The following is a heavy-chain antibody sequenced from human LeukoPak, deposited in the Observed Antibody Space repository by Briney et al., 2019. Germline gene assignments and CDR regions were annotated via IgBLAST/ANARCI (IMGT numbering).Heavy chain of an antibody. D-gene: IGHD2-15*01. CDR2: TYYRSKWYN. J-gene: IGHJ4*02. CDR3: ARDPSATPGPFDY. V-gene: IGHV6-1*01. Sequence: SQTLSLTCAFSGDSVSSNSAAWNWLTQSPSRGLEWLGRTYYRSKWYNDYAVSVKSRITINPDTSKNQFSLQLNSVTPEDTAGYYCARDPSATPGPFDYWGQGTLVSVSS. CDR1: GDSVSSNSAA.